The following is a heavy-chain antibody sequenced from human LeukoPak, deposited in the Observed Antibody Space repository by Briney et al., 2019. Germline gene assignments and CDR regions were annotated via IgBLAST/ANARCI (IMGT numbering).Heavy chain of an antibody. CDR2: INHSGST. CDR1: GGSFSGYY. V-gene: IGHV4-34*01. D-gene: IGHD3-22*01. J-gene: IGHJ4*02. Sequence: SETLSLTCAVYGGSFSGYYWSWIRQPQGKGLEWIGEINHSGSTNYNPSLKSRVTISVDTSKNQFSLKLSSVTAADTAVYYCAGDSGYFLFDYWGQGTLVTVSS. CDR3: AGDSGYFLFDY.